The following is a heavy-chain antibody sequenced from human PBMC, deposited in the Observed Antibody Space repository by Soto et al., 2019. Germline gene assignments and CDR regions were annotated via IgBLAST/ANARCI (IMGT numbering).Heavy chain of an antibody. CDR2: TYYRSKWFH. V-gene: IGHV6-1*01. CDR1: GDSVSSDITS. CDR3: ARGNALDV. J-gene: IGHJ3*01. D-gene: IGHD3-10*01. Sequence: QGQLQQSAPGLVKPSQTLSLTCAISGDSVSSDITSWNWIRQSPSRGLEWLGRTYYRSKWFHDYAASVESRSTIKPDTSKHPASLELNSMSPADTAVYYCARGNALDVWGQGTVVTVYS.